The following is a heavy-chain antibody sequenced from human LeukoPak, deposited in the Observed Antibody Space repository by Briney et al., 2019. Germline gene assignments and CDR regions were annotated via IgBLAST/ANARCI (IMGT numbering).Heavy chain of an antibody. J-gene: IGHJ4*02. CDR3: AGRGFDY. CDR2: IKTKTDGGIT. Sequence: GGPLRLSCAASGFTFSDAYMNWVRQAPGKGLEWVSRIKTKTDGGITDYAAPVKGRFTISRDDSKNTLFLQMNSLKTEDTAVYYCAGRGFDYWGQGTLVTVSS. V-gene: IGHV3-15*01. CDR1: GFTFSDAY.